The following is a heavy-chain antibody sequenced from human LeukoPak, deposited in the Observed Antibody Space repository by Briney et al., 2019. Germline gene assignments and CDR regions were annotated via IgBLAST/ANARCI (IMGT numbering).Heavy chain of an antibody. Sequence: SGGSLGLSCAASGFTFSDYYMSWIRQAPGKGLEWVSYISSSGSTIYYADSVKGRFTISRDNAKNSLYLQMNSLRAEDTAVYYCARARYSSSWYGGVNWFDPWGQGTLVTVSS. CDR3: ARARYSSSWYGGVNWFDP. CDR1: GFTFSDYY. V-gene: IGHV3-11*01. CDR2: ISSSGSTI. D-gene: IGHD6-13*01. J-gene: IGHJ5*02.